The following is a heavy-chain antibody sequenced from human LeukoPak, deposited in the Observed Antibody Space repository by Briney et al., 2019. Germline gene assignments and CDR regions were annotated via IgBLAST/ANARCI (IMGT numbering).Heavy chain of an antibody. CDR2: TNRNGDDL. J-gene: IGHJ3*02. D-gene: IGHD1-26*01. CDR3: AKGTPSIVGSRDPFDI. CDR1: GFTFSTYS. V-gene: IGHV3-23*05. Sequence: GGSLRLSCTASGFTFSTYSMAWVRQAPGKGLEWVSSTNRNGDDLYYADSVKGRFIVSRDNSRDTLFLQMNGLRAEDTAVYYFAKGTPSIVGSRDPFDIWAKGQWSPSLQ.